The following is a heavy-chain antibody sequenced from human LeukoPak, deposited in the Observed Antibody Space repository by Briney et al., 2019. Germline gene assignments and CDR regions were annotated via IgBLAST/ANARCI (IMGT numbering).Heavy chain of an antibody. Sequence: PGGSLRLSCAASGFTFSSYAMSWVRQAPGKGLEWVSAISGSGGSTYYADSVKGRFTISRDNSKNMLYLQVNSLRVEDTAVYYCHGTLKQWLVTGDWFDPWGQGTLVTVSS. CDR2: ISGSGGST. CDR3: HGTLKQWLVTGDWFDP. D-gene: IGHD6-19*01. V-gene: IGHV3-23*01. CDR1: GFTFSSYA. J-gene: IGHJ5*02.